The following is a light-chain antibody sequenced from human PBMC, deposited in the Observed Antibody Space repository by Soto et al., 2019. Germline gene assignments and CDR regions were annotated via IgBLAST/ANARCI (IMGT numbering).Light chain of an antibody. CDR1: SSDVGGYNY. V-gene: IGLV2-14*01. J-gene: IGLJ3*02. CDR2: EVS. CDR3: SAYTARSTLV. Sequence: QSVLTQPASVSGSPGQSITISCTGTSSDVGGYNYVSWYQQQSGKAPKLMIHEVSNRPSGVSNRFSGSKSGNTASLTISGLQPEDEGDYYCSAYTARSTLVFGGGTKLTVL.